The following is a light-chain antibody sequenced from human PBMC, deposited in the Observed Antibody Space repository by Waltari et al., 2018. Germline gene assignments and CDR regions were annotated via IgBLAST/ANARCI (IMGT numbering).Light chain of an antibody. CDR1: QDIGHD. CDR3: LQDYDYPLT. Sequence: AIQMTQSPSSLSSSVGDRVTITCRASQDIGHDLRWYQQKPGKAPKLLIYAASSLHSGVPSRFSGAGSGTNFTLTISSLQSEDFATYYCLQDYDYPLTFGGGTKVAIK. V-gene: IGKV1-6*01. CDR2: AAS. J-gene: IGKJ4*01.